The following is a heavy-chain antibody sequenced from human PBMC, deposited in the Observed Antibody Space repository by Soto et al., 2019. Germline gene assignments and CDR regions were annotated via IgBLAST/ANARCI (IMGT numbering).Heavy chain of an antibody. J-gene: IGHJ4*02. D-gene: IGHD6-6*01. V-gene: IGHV3-7*03. CDR3: ASLDSMAAARGY. CDR1: GFSFSNYW. CDR2: VRRDGRDE. Sequence: VGSLRLSCAASGFSFSNYWISWVRQAPGKGLEWVANVRRDGRDEYYGDSVRGRFTISRDNAKNSVYLQMDSLRAEDTAVYYCASLDSMAAARGYWGQGTQVTVSS.